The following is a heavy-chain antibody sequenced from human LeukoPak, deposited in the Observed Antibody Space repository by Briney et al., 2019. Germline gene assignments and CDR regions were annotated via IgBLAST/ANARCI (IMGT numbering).Heavy chain of an antibody. CDR3: ARHDYGAKWFDP. D-gene: IGHD4-17*01. Sequence: PSETLSLTCTVSGGSISSSGYCWGWIRQPPGKGLEWIGNVYYSGSTYYNPSLKSRVTISVDTSKNQFSLKLSSVTAADTAVYYCARHDYGAKWFDPWGQGTLVTVSS. J-gene: IGHJ5*02. CDR2: VYYSGST. V-gene: IGHV4-39*01. CDR1: GGSISSSGYC.